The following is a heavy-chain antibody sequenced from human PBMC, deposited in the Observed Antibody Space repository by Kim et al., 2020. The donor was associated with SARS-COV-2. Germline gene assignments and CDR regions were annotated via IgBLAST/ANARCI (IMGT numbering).Heavy chain of an antibody. V-gene: IGHV4-59*01. J-gene: IGHJ5*02. CDR3: ARVFPPYRYYGSGSYPIAINWFDP. CDR2: IYYSGST. D-gene: IGHD3-10*01. Sequence: SETLSLTCTVSGGSISSYYWSWIRQPPGKGLEWIGYIYYSGSTNYNPSLKSRVTISVDTSKNQFSLKLSSVTAADTAVYYCARVFPPYRYYGSGSYPIAINWFDPWGQGTLVTVSS. CDR1: GGSISSYY.